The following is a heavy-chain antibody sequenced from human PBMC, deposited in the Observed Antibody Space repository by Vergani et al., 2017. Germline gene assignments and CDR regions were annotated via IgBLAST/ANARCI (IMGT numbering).Heavy chain of an antibody. CDR1: GGSISSGSYY. CDR2: IYTSGST. V-gene: IGHV4-61*02. CDR3: ARFWVVPPDYYYYGMAV. Sequence: QVQLQESGPGLVKPSQTLSLTCTVSGGSISSGSYYWSWIRQPAGKGLEWIGRIYTSGSTNYNPSLKSRVTISVDTSKNQFSLKLSSVTAAATAVYYCARFWVVPPDYYYYGMAVCGQGTTVTVSS. J-gene: IGHJ6*02. D-gene: IGHD2-15*01.